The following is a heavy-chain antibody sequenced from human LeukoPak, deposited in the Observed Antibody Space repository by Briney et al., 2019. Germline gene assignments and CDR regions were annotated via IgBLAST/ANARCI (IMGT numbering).Heavy chain of an antibody. V-gene: IGHV3-23*01. CDR1: GFTFSNYA. CDR3: AKRDYYDSSGYAPLFDY. Sequence: GGSLRLSCAASGFTFSNYAMAWVRQAPGAGLGRVSGISGNGGKISYADSVKGRLTISRDNSKNTLYLQRNSLRGEDTAVYFCAKRDYYDSSGYAPLFDYWGQGTLVTVSP. J-gene: IGHJ4*02. D-gene: IGHD3-22*01. CDR2: ISGNGGKI.